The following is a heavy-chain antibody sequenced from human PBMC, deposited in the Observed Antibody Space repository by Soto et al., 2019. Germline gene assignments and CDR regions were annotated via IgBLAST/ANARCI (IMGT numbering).Heavy chain of an antibody. Sequence: SDTLCLTCAISGYSISSGYYWCWIRQPPGKGLEWIGSIYHSGSTYYNPSLKSRVTISVDTSKNQFSLKLSSVTAADTAVYYCARDHYYDSSGYNSFDYWGQGTLVTVS. CDR1: GYSISSGYY. CDR3: ARDHYYDSSGYNSFDY. CDR2: IYHSGST. V-gene: IGHV4-38-2*02. J-gene: IGHJ4*02. D-gene: IGHD3-22*01.